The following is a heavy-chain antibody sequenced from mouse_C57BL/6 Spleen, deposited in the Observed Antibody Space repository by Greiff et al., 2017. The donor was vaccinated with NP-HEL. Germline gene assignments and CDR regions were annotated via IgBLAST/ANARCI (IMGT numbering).Heavy chain of an antibody. CDR1: GYTFTSYW. CDR3: TRDYYYGSSYVYFDV. J-gene: IGHJ1*03. D-gene: IGHD1-1*01. V-gene: IGHV1-5*01. CDR2: IYPGNSDT. Sequence: VHVKQSGTVLARPGASVKMSCKTSGYTFTSYWMHWVKQRPGQGLEWIGAIYPGNSDTSYNQKFKGKAKLTAVTSASTAYMELSSLTNEDSAVYYCTRDYYYGSSYVYFDVWGTGTTVTVSS.